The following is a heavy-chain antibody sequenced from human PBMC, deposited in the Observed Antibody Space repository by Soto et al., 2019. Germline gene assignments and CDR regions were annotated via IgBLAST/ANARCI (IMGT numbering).Heavy chain of an antibody. Sequence: EVQLVESGGGLVQPGGSLRLSCAASGFTFSAYWMGWVRQTPGKGLEWLANIKGDGSDKYFVDSVKGRFTISRDNAEDSLHLQMNSLRADDTAVYYCARLYHYYDLWGGSSGGYYYGFDVWGQGTTVTVSS. CDR2: IKGDGSDK. CDR3: ARLYHYYDLWGGSSGGYYYGFDV. V-gene: IGHV3-7*01. J-gene: IGHJ6*02. CDR1: GFTFSAYW. D-gene: IGHD3-3*01.